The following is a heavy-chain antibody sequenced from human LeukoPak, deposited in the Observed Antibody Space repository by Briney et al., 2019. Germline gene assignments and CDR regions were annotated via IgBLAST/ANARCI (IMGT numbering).Heavy chain of an antibody. V-gene: IGHV5-51*01. CDR3: ARHGERGYSSGWYAY. CDR2: IYPGDSDI. D-gene: IGHD6-19*01. Sequence: GESLKISCKGSGYSFTTYWIGWVRQMPGKGLEWMGIIYPGDSDIRYSPSFQGQVTISADKSISTAYPQWSSLKASDTAMYYCARHGERGYSSGWYAYWGQGTLVTVSS. J-gene: IGHJ4*02. CDR1: GYSFTTYW.